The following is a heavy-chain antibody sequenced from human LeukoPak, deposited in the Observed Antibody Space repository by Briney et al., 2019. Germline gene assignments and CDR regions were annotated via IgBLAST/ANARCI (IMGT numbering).Heavy chain of an antibody. CDR3: AREGGSSGWRSVDY. Sequence: SETLSLTCTVSGGSISSYYWSWIRQPAGKGLEWIGRICTSGSTNYNPSLKSRVTMSVDTSKNQFSLNLSSVTAADTAVYYCAREGGSSGWRSVDYWGQGTLVTVSS. D-gene: IGHD6-19*01. J-gene: IGHJ4*02. CDR2: ICTSGST. V-gene: IGHV4-4*07. CDR1: GGSISSYY.